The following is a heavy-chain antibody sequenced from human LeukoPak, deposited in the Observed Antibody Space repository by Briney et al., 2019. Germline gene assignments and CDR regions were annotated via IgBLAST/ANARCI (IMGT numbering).Heavy chain of an antibody. CDR2: IYYSGST. CDR1: GGSISSSSYY. J-gene: IGHJ5*02. V-gene: IGHV4-39*07. Sequence: NPSEALSLTCTVSGGSISSSSYYWGWIRQPPGKGLEWIGSIYYSGSTYYNPSLKSRVTISVDTSKNQFSLKLSSVTAADTAVYYCARGFVLYGDYVNWFDPWGQGTLVTVSS. D-gene: IGHD4-17*01. CDR3: ARGFVLYGDYVNWFDP.